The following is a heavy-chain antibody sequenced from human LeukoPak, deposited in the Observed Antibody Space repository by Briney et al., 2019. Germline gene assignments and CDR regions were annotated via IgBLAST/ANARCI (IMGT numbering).Heavy chain of an antibody. V-gene: IGHV1-46*01. J-gene: IGHJ5*02. CDR1: GYTITNNY. CDR3: ASFNYYDSSGYYRNWFDP. D-gene: IGHD3-22*01. CDR2: INPSGTGT. Sequence: ASVKVSCKASGYTITNNYMHWVRQAPGQGLEWMGVINPSGTGTSYAQKFQGRITMSRDTSTSTVYMELSSLRSDDTAVYYCASFNYYDSSGYYRNWFDPWGQGTLVTVSS.